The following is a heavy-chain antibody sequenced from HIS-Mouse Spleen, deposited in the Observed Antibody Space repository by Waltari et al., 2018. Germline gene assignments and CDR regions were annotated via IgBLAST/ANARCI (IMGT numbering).Heavy chain of an antibody. V-gene: IGHV4-31*03. D-gene: IGHD6-13*01. J-gene: IGHJ4*02. Sequence: QVQLQESGPGLVKPSQTLSLTCTVSGGSISRGGYYWSWIRQHPGKGLEWIGYIYYSGSTYYNPSLKSRVTISVDTSKNQFSLKLSSVTAADTAVYYCARDTYSSSWYFDYWGQGTLVSVSS. CDR3: ARDTYSSSWYFDY. CDR2: IYYSGST. CDR1: GGSISRGGYY.